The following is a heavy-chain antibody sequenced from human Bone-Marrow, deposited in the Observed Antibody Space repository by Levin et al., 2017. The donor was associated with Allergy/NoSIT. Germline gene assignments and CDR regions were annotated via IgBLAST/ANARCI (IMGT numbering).Heavy chain of an antibody. CDR2: ISYDGSEK. CDR1: GFTFSAHA. Sequence: LSLTCAVSGFTFSAHAMHWVRQAPGKGLEWAAVISYDGSEKYYADSVKGRFTISRDNSKNTLYLQMNSLRAEDTAVYYCAKDRRNGYYGSEIWGQGTKVTVSP. D-gene: IGHD3-10*01. V-gene: IGHV3-30*18. J-gene: IGHJ3*02. CDR3: AKDRRNGYYGSEI.